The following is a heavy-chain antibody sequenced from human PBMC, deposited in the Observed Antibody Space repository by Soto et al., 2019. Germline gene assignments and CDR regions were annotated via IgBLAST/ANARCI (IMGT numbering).Heavy chain of an antibody. J-gene: IGHJ4*02. CDR2: IYYRGNT. CDR1: GDSINSDKYY. V-gene: IGHV4-39*01. CDR3: ARLEGLATISYYFDF. D-gene: IGHD5-12*01. Sequence: HSETPYLTCSVCGDSINSDKYYWGWIRQPPGKGLEWIGSIYYRGNTYYNPSLQTRVTISLDKSKSQFSLKPNSVTAADSAVYFCARLEGLATISYYFDFWGQGALVTVSS.